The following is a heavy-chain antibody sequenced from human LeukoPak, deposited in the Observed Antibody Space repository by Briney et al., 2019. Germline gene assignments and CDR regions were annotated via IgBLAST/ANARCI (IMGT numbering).Heavy chain of an antibody. J-gene: IGHJ3*02. Sequence: GGSLRLSCASSGFSVSTSFMNWVRQAPGKGLEWVSVIYANNQTYYADAVKGRFTIARDNSKRTVYLHMSELRAEDTGIYYCVRTEEQVGDAFDIWGQGTVVTVSS. CDR2: IYANNQT. CDR1: GFSVSTSF. CDR3: VRTEEQVGDAFDI. D-gene: IGHD1/OR15-1a*01. V-gene: IGHV3-53*01.